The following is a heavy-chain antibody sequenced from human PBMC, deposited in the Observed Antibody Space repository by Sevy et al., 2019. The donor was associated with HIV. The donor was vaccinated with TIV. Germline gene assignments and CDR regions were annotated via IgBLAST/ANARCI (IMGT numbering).Heavy chain of an antibody. CDR1: GFTFDKYA. CDR3: AKRSFYPAAKNAYYFDC. CDR2: ITWNSVIL. J-gene: IGHJ4*02. D-gene: IGHD6-25*01. Sequence: GGSLRLSCTASGFTFDKYAMHWVRQAPGKGLEWVSGITWNSVILGYADSVKVRFTISRDNARNSLYLEMKSLRAENTSSYYYAKRSFYPAAKNAYYFDCWCQGTLITASS. V-gene: IGHV3-9*01.